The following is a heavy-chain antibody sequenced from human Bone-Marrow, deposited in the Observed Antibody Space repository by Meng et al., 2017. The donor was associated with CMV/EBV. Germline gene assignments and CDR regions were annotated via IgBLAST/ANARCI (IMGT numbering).Heavy chain of an antibody. V-gene: IGHV3-23*01. J-gene: IGHJ4*02. CDR1: GFTFKNYA. Sequence: SGFTFKNYAMTWVRKAPGKGLEWVSAITASDDSTYYAGSVKGRFTISRDNSKNTLYLQLNSLRAEDMAVYYCAKVVGGNNCYSANDYWGQGTLVTVSS. D-gene: IGHD2-15*01. CDR2: ITASDDST. CDR3: AKVVGGNNCYSANDY.